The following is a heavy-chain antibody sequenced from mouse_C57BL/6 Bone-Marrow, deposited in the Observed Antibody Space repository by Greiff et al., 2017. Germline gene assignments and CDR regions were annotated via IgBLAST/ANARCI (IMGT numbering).Heavy chain of an antibody. J-gene: IGHJ3*01. D-gene: IGHD2-5*01. Sequence: EVKLQESGPGLVKPSQSLSLTCSVTGYSITSGYYWNRIRQFPGNKLEWMGYISYDGSNNYNPSLKNRISITRDTSKNQFFLKLNSVTTEDTATYYCAREGSKAFAYWGQGTLVTVSA. CDR2: ISYDGSN. CDR1: GYSITSGYY. V-gene: IGHV3-6*01. CDR3: AREGSKAFAY.